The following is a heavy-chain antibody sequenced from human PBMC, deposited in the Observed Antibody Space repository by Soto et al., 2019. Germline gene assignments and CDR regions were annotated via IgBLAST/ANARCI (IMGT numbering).Heavy chain of an antibody. Sequence: GASVKFSCKASGGTFSSYAIIWVRQAPGQGLEWMGWISAYNGNTNYAQKLQGRVTMTTDTSTSTAYMELRSLRSDDTAVYYCARAVQSGVLRYFDWLIGGMDVWGQGTTDTVSS. D-gene: IGHD3-9*01. CDR1: GGTFSSYA. CDR2: ISAYNGNT. J-gene: IGHJ6*02. V-gene: IGHV1-18*01. CDR3: ARAVQSGVLRYFDWLIGGMDV.